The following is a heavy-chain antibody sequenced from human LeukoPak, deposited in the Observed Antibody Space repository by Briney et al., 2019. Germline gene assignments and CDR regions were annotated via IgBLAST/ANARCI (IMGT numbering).Heavy chain of an antibody. CDR1: GYTFTSYY. Sequence: ASVKVSCKASGYTFTSYYMHWVRQAPGQGLEWMGIINPSGGSTSYAQKFQGRVTMTRDTSTSTVYMELSSLRSEDTAVYYCARDVLPLVQLERLGYCSGGSCYSITYWGQGTLVTVSS. V-gene: IGHV1-46*01. CDR2: INPSGGST. D-gene: IGHD2-15*01. CDR3: ARDVLPLVQLERLGYCSGGSCYSITY. J-gene: IGHJ4*02.